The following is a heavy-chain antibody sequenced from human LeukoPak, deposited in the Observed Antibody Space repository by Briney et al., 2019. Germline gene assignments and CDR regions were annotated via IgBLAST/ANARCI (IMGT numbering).Heavy chain of an antibody. D-gene: IGHD2-15*01. Sequence: ASVKVSCKASGYTFTGYYMHWVRQAPGQGLEWMGWINPNSGGTNYAQKFQGRVTMTRDTSISTAYMELSRPRSDDTAVYYCARGGYCSGGSCYGDYWGQGTLVTVSS. CDR3: ARGGYCSGGSCYGDY. CDR2: INPNSGGT. V-gene: IGHV1-2*02. J-gene: IGHJ4*02. CDR1: GYTFTGYY.